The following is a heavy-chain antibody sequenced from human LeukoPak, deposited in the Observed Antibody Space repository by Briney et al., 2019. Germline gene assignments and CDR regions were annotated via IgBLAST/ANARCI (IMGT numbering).Heavy chain of an antibody. CDR2: INPNSGGT. V-gene: IGHV1-2*02. Sequence: GASVKVSCKASGYTFTGYYMHWVRQAPGQGLEWMGWINPNSGGTNCAQKFQGRVTMTRDTSISTAYMELSRLRSDDTAVYYCARGAIVVVVPAAHKNWFDPWGQGTLVTVSS. D-gene: IGHD2-2*01. CDR1: GYTFTGYY. J-gene: IGHJ5*02. CDR3: ARGAIVVVVPAAHKNWFDP.